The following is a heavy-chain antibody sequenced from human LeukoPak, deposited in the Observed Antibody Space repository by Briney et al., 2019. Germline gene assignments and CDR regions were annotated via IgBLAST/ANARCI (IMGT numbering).Heavy chain of an antibody. CDR2: IHYSGST. CDR3: ARGVEMATIADY. D-gene: IGHD5-24*01. J-gene: IGHJ4*02. V-gene: IGHV4-39*01. Sequence: SETLSLTCTVSGGSISSSSYYWGWIRQPPGKGLEWIGSIHYSGSTYYNPSLKSRVTISVDTSKNQFSLKLSSVTAADTAVYYCARGVEMATIADYWGQGTLVTVSS. CDR1: GGSISSSSYY.